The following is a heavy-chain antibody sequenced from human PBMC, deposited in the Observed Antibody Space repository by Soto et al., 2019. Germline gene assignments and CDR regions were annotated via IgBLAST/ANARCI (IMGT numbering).Heavy chain of an antibody. V-gene: IGHV1-2*02. CDR1: GYTFTGYY. J-gene: IGHJ5*02. D-gene: IGHD2-15*01. CDR3: AREGVGYCSGGSCYSGWFDP. CDR2: INPNSGDT. Sequence: QVQLVQSGAEVKKPGASVKVSCKASGYTFTGYYMPWVRPAPGQGLEWMGWINPNSGDTNYAQKFQGRVTMTRDTSISTAYRELSRLRSDDTAVYYCAREGVGYCSGGSCYSGWFDPWGQGTLVTVSS.